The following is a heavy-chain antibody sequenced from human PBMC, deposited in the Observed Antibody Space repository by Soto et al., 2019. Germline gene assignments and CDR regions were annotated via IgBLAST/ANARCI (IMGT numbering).Heavy chain of an antibody. V-gene: IGHV4-4*02. CDR1: GVSISSDNR. D-gene: IGHD1-26*01. CDR3: AGAYLTAPDAFDV. J-gene: IGHJ3*01. Sequence: QVQLQESGPGLVKPSGTLSLTCTVSGVSISSDNRWNWVRQAPGKGLEWIGEIYHTGTTFYNPSLKSRVAISVDKSNSQFSVTLTSVTAADTAFYYCAGAYLTAPDAFDVWGQGILVTVSS. CDR2: IYHTGTT.